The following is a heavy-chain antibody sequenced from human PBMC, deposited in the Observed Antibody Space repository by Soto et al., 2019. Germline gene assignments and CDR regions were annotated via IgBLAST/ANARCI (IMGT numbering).Heavy chain of an antibody. J-gene: IGHJ1*01. CDR2: ISYDGSNK. CDR1: GFTFSSYA. V-gene: IGHV3-30-3*01. Sequence: QVQLVESGGGVVQPGRSLRLSCAASGFTFSSYAMHWVRQAPGKGLEWVAVISYDGSNKYYADSVKGRFTISRDNSKNTLYLKMNSLRAEDTAVYYCARDPYFQHWGQGTLVTVSS. CDR3: ARDPYFQH.